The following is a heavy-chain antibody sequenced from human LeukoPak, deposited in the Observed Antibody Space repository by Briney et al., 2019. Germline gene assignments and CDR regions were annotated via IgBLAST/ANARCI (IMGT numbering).Heavy chain of an antibody. D-gene: IGHD4-17*01. CDR1: GITFSSYG. Sequence: GGSLRLSCAASGITFSSYGMHWVRQALGKGLEWVAFIRYDGSNKHYADSVKGRFTISRDNSKNTLYLRMNSLRAEDTALYYCARDRNFGDYAGDFDYWGQGTLVTVSS. CDR3: ARDRNFGDYAGDFDY. CDR2: IRYDGSNK. V-gene: IGHV3-30*02. J-gene: IGHJ4*02.